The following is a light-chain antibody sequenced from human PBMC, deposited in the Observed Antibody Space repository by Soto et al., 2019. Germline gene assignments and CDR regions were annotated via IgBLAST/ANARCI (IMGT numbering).Light chain of an antibody. Sequence: QSALTQPASVSGSPGQSITISCTGSSNNIGGYNVVSWYQQHPGKAPKVIIYEGIKRPSGVSNRFSGAISGSTASLTISGLQAADEADYYCCAYGGATTYVFGSGTKLTVL. CDR2: EGI. V-gene: IGLV2-23*01. J-gene: IGLJ1*01. CDR1: SNNIGGYNV. CDR3: CAYGGATTYV.